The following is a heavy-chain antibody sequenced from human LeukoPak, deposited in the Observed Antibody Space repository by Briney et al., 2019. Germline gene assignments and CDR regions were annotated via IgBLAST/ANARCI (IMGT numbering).Heavy chain of an antibody. J-gene: IGHJ4*02. CDR3: AKDSSSWYQEGFLYYFDY. CDR2: ISGSGGST. V-gene: IGHV3-23*01. D-gene: IGHD6-13*01. CDR1: GFTFSSYW. Sequence: HPGGSLRLSCAASGFTFSSYWMSWVRQAPGKGLEWVSAISGSGGSTYYADSVKGRFTISRDNSKNTLYLQMNSLRAEDTAVYYCAKDSSSWYQEGFLYYFDYWGQGTLVTVSS.